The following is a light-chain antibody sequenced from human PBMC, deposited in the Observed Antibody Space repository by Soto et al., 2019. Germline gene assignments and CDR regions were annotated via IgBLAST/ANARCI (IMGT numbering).Light chain of an antibody. CDR1: SSNIGAGYD. J-gene: IGLJ1*01. CDR2: ANN. Sequence: QSVLTQPPSVSGAPGQRVTISCTGSSSNIGAGYDVHWYQQLPGTAPKLLIYANNNRPSGVPDRFSGSKSGTSASLAITGLXAEDEADYYCQSYDNSLSGYVFGPGTKVTVL. CDR3: QSYDNSLSGYV. V-gene: IGLV1-40*01.